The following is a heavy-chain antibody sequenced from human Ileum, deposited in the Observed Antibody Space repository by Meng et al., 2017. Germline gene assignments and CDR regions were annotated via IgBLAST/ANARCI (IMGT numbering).Heavy chain of an antibody. CDR2: IHHSGST. CDR3: ARIDYGGNGIEKYYFDY. V-gene: IGHV4-4*02. D-gene: IGHD4-23*01. CDR1: GGSISSTYW. Sequence: QGRLPGSGPGLGEPSGPLSLPCAGSGGSISSTYWWTWVRQSAGKGLEWIGEIHHSGSTNYNPSLKSRVTISVDKSKNQFSLNLRSVTAADTAVYYCARIDYGGNGIEKYYFDYWGQGTLVTVSS. J-gene: IGHJ4*02.